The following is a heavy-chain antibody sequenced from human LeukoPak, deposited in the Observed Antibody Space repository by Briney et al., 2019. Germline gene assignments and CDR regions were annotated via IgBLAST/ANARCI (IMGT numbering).Heavy chain of an antibody. D-gene: IGHD5-18*01. CDR3: ARLGYSYGAEVDY. CDR2: IYYSGST. V-gene: IGHV4-61*08. J-gene: IGHJ4*02. CDR1: GGSISSGDYY. Sequence: SETLSLTCTVSGGSISSGDYYWSWIRQPPGKGLEWIGYIYYSGSTNYNPSLKSRVTISVDTSKNQFSLKLSSVTAADTAVYYCARLGYSYGAEVDYWGQGTLVTVSS.